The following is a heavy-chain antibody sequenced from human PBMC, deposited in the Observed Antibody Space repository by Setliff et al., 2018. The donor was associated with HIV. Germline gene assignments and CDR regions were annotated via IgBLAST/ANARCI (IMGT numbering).Heavy chain of an antibody. Sequence: PGGSLRLSCAASGFMFSTYSMNWVRQAPGKGLEWVSFISSGSNYIYYADSVKGRFTISRDNAKNSLYLQLNSLRVDDTALYYCARTSAGGQENDYWGQGTLVTVSS. J-gene: IGHJ4*02. CDR2: ISSGSNYI. D-gene: IGHD3-10*01. V-gene: IGHV3-21*04. CDR3: ARTSAGGQENDY. CDR1: GFMFSTYS.